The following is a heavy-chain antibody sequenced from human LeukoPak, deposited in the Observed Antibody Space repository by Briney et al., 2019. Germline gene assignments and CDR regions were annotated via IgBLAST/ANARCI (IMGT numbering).Heavy chain of an antibody. CDR2: ISYDGSNK. CDR1: GFTFSSYA. CDR3: ARDQTQSVYIAAAGKNIY. Sequence: GGSLRLSCAASGFTFSSYAMHWVRQAPGKGLEWVAVISYDGSNKYYADSVKGRFTISRDNSKNTLYLQMNSLRAEDTAVYYCARDQTQSVYIAAAGKNIYWGQGTLVTVSS. J-gene: IGHJ4*02. V-gene: IGHV3-30-3*01. D-gene: IGHD6-13*01.